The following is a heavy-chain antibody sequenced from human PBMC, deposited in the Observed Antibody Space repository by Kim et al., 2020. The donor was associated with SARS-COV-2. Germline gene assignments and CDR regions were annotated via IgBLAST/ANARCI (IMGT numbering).Heavy chain of an antibody. V-gene: IGHV3-33*01. D-gene: IGHD4-17*01. CDR1: GFTFSSYG. CDR3: ARGNDYGDYGWFDP. CDR2: IWYDGSNK. J-gene: IGHJ5*02. Sequence: GGSLRLSCAASGFTFSSYGMHWVRQAPGKGLEWVAVIWYDGSNKYHADSVKGRFTISRDNSKNTLYLQMNSLRAEDTAVYYCARGNDYGDYGWFDPWGQGTLVTVSS.